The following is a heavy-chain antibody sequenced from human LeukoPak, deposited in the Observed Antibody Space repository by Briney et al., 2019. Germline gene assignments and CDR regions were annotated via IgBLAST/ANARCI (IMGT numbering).Heavy chain of an antibody. V-gene: IGHV3-15*01. Sequence: GGSLGLSYAASGFTFTNARMGWVRQAPGKGLEWVGLIKSKIDGGTTDFAAPVKGRFTISRDDSKHTLYLQMNSLKSEDTAVYYCTIGYGHSDFDYWGQGTLVTVSS. J-gene: IGHJ4*02. CDR2: IKSKIDGGTT. CDR3: TIGYGHSDFDY. D-gene: IGHD3-3*02. CDR1: GFTFTNAR.